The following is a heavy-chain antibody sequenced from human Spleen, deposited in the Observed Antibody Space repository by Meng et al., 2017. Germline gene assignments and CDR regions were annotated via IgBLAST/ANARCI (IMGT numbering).Heavy chain of an antibody. CDR2: INHSGST. CDR3: ARGPTTMAHDFDY. CDR1: GGSLRDYY. V-gene: IGHV4-34*01. J-gene: IGHJ4*02. Sequence: VQPQQGGAGLLKPSETLSLTCVVSGGSLRDYYWSWIRQPPGKGLEWIGEINHSGSTNYNPSLESRATISVDTSQNNLSLKLSSVTAADSAVYYCARGPTTMAHDFDYWGQGTLVTVSS. D-gene: IGHD4-11*01.